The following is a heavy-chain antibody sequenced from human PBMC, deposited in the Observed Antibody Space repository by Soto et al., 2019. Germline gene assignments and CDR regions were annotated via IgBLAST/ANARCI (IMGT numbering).Heavy chain of an antibody. CDR3: VKDYRYCSGGSCYNYYYGMDV. Sequence: GGSLRLSCSASGSTFSSYAMHWVRQAPGKGLEYVSAISSNGGSTYYADSAKGRFTISRDNSKNTLYLQMSSLRAEDTAVYYCVKDYRYCSGGSCYNYYYGMDVWGQGTTVTVSS. D-gene: IGHD2-15*01. V-gene: IGHV3-64D*06. CDR1: GSTFSSYA. CDR2: ISSNGGST. J-gene: IGHJ6*02.